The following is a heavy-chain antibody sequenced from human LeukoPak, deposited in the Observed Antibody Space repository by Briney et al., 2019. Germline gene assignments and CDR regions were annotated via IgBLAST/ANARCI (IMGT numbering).Heavy chain of an antibody. Sequence: SEILSLTCAVYGGSFSGYYWSWIRQPPGKGLEWIGEINHSGSTNYNPSLKSRVTISVDTSKNQFSLKLSSVTAADTAVYCCARARYSSGWIDYWGQGTLVTVSS. CDR2: INHSGST. V-gene: IGHV4-34*01. D-gene: IGHD6-19*01. CDR1: GGSFSGYY. J-gene: IGHJ4*02. CDR3: ARARYSSGWIDY.